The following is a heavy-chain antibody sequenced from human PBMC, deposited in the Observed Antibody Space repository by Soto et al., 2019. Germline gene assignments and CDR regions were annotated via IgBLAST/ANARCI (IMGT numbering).Heavy chain of an antibody. CDR2: IIPIFGTA. V-gene: IGHV1-69*13. Sequence: SVKVSCKASGGTLSSYAISWVRQAPGQGLEWMGGIIPIFGTANYAQKFQGRVTITADESTSTAYMELSSLRSEDTAVYYCARFYSNYGNYYYGMDVWGQGTTVTVSS. J-gene: IGHJ6*02. CDR3: ARFYSNYGNYYYGMDV. D-gene: IGHD4-4*01. CDR1: GGTLSSYA.